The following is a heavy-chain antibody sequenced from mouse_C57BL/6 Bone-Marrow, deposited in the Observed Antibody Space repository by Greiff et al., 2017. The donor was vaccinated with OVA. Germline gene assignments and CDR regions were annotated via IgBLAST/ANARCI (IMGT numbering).Heavy chain of an antibody. D-gene: IGHD2-3*01. CDR3: ARESDGYYFDY. CDR1: GFTFSSYA. J-gene: IGHJ2*01. CDR2: ISDGGSYT. Sequence: DVHLVESGGGLVKPGGSLKLSCAASGFTFSSYAMSWVRQTPEKRLEWVATISDGGSYTYYPDNVKGRFTISRDNAKNNLYLQMSHLKSEDTAMYYCARESDGYYFDYWGQGTTLTVSS. V-gene: IGHV5-4*01.